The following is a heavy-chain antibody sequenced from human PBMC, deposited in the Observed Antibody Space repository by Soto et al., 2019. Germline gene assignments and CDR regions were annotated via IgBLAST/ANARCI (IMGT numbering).Heavy chain of an antibody. D-gene: IGHD1-26*01. CDR3: ARDGRYRSYYYYYGMDV. CDR1: GYTFTSYG. Sequence: QVQLVQSGAEVKKPGASVKVSCKASGYTFTSYGISWVRQAPGQGLEWMGWISAYNGNTNYAQKLQGRVTMTTDTSTSTAYMELRSLRSDDTAVYYCARDGRYRSYYYYYGMDVWGQGTTVTVSS. V-gene: IGHV1-18*01. CDR2: ISAYNGNT. J-gene: IGHJ6*02.